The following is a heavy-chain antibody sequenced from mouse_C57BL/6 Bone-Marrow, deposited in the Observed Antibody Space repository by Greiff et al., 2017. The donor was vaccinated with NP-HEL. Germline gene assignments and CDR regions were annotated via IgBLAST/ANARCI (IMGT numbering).Heavy chain of an antibody. J-gene: IGHJ2*01. V-gene: IGHV3-6*01. CDR1: GYSITSGYY. Sequence: EVQLKESGPGLVKPSQSLSLTCSVTGYSITSGYYWNWIRQFPGNKLEWMGYISYDGSNNYNPSLKNRISITRDTSKNQFFLKLNSVTTEDTATYYCARVTTVVAFDYWGQGTTLTVSS. D-gene: IGHD1-1*01. CDR3: ARVTTVVAFDY. CDR2: ISYDGSN.